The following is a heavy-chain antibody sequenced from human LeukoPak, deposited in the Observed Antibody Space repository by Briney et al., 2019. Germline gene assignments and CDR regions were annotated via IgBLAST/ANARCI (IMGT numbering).Heavy chain of an antibody. V-gene: IGHV3-23*01. CDR2: ISGSGGST. D-gene: IGHD2-8*01. CDR1: GFTFSSYA. Sequence: GGSLRLSCAASGFTFSSYAMSWVRQAPGKGLEWVSAISGSGGSTYYADSVKGRFTISRDNSKNTLYLQMNSLRVEDTAVYYCAKDPGYCTNGVCYTGGYFDYWGQGTLVTVSS. CDR3: AKDPGYCTNGVCYTGGYFDY. J-gene: IGHJ4*02.